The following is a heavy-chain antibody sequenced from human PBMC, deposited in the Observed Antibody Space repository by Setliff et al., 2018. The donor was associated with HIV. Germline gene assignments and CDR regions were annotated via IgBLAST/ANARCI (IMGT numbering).Heavy chain of an antibody. CDR1: GYSFTNHY. Sequence: ASVKVSCKPSGYSFTNHYMHWVRQAPGQGLEWMGVINPTGGSTRNTQKFQGRVTMTRDTSISTAYMEVSRLRSDDTAVYYCARDYYYDSSGSGCYEYSYYGMDVWGQGTTVTVSS. V-gene: IGHV1-46*01. CDR2: INPTGGST. D-gene: IGHD3-22*01. J-gene: IGHJ6*02. CDR3: ARDYYYDSSGSGCYEYSYYGMDV.